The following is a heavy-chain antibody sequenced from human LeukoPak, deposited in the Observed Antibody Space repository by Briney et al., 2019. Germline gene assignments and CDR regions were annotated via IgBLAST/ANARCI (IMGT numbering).Heavy chain of an antibody. CDR2: ISSNGGST. CDR3: VKDRRIAAAGFYFDY. Sequence: PGGSLRLSCSASGFTFSSYAMHWVRQAPGKGLESVSAISSNGGSTYYADSVKGRFTISRDNSKNTLYLQMSSLRAEDTAVYYCVKDRRIAAAGFYFDYWGQGTLVTVSS. V-gene: IGHV3-64D*06. D-gene: IGHD6-13*01. CDR1: GFTFSSYA. J-gene: IGHJ4*02.